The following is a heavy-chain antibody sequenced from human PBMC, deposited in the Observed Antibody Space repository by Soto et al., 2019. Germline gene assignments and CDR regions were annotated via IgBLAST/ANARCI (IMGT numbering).Heavy chain of an antibody. CDR1: GFTFSSYA. V-gene: IGHV3-23*01. CDR2: ISGSGGST. CDR3: AKSSSNGFQGPYYYYGMDV. D-gene: IGHD6-19*01. Sequence: GGSLRLSCAASGFTFSSYAMSWVRQAPGKGLEWVSAISGSGGSTYYADSVKGRFTISRDNSKNTLYLQMNSLRAEDTAVYYCAKSSSNGFQGPYYYYGMDVWGQGTTVTVSS. J-gene: IGHJ6*02.